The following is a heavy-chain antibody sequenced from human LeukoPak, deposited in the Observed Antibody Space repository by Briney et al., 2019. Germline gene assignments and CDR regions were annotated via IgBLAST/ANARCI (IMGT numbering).Heavy chain of an antibody. D-gene: IGHD3-3*01. J-gene: IGHJ4*02. CDR3: ARQYYDFWSGYSHTVDY. V-gene: IGHV3-30*04. CDR2: ISYDGRNK. CDR1: GFTFSSYA. Sequence: GGSLRLSCAASGFTFSSYAMHWVRQAPGKGLEWVAVISYDGRNKYYADSVKGRFTISRDNSKNTLYLQMNSLRAEDTAVYYCARQYYDFWSGYSHTVDYWGQGTLVTVSS.